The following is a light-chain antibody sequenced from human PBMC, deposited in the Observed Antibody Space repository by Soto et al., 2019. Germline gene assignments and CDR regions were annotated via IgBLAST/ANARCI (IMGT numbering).Light chain of an antibody. J-gene: IGKJ2*01. CDR2: DAS. CDR1: QSISSW. V-gene: IGKV1-5*01. CDR3: QQYNSYSYN. Sequence: DIQMTQSPSTLSASVGDRVTITCRASQSISSWLAWYQQKPGKAPKLLIYDASSLESGVASRFSGSGSGTEFTLTISSLQPDDFATYYCQQYNSYSYNFGQGTKVDIK.